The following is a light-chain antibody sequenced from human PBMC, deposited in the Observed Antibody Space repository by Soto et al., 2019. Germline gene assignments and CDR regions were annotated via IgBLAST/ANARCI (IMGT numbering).Light chain of an antibody. J-gene: IGKJ3*01. CDR1: PVISNY. V-gene: IGKV1-27*01. CDR3: QKYNSASFT. CDR2: AAS. Sequence: DIQMTQSPSSLSASVGARVTITCRASPVISNYLAWYQQKPGKVPKLLIYAASTLQSGVPSRFSGSGSGTDFTLTISSLQPEDVATYYCQKYNSASFTFGPGTKVDIK.